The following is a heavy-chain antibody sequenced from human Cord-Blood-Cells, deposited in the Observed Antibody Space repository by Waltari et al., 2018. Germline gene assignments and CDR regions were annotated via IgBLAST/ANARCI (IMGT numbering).Heavy chain of an antibody. Sequence: QVQLQESGPGLVKPSETLSLTCTVSGGSVSSGSYYWSWIRQPPGKGLEWIGYIYYSGSTNYNPSLRSRVTISVDTSKNQFSLKLSSVTAADTAVYYCARPWDYWGQGTLVTVSS. V-gene: IGHV4-61*01. CDR1: GGSVSSGSYY. J-gene: IGHJ4*02. CDR2: IYYSGST. CDR3: ARPWDY.